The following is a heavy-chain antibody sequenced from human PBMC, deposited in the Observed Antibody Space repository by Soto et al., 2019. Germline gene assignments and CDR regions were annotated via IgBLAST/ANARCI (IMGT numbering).Heavy chain of an antibody. CDR2: IYYSGST. J-gene: IGHJ4*02. CDR3: ERAESGYCDY. CDR1: GGSISSYY. V-gene: IGHV4-59*01. Sequence: PXGTLSLTCTVSGGSISSYYWSWIRQPPGKGLEWIGYIYYSGSTNYNPSLKSRVTISVDTSKNQFSLKLSSVTAADTAVYYCERAESGYCDYWGQGTLVTVSS. D-gene: IGHD3-3*01.